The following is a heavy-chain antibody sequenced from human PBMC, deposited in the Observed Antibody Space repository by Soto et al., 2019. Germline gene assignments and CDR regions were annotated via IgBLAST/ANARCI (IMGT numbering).Heavy chain of an antibody. CDR1: GYTFTGYY. CDR3: ARGYYDYIWGTIDAFDI. V-gene: IGHV1-2*04. J-gene: IGHJ3*02. Sequence: ASVKVSCKASGYTFTGYYMHWVRQAPGQGLEWMGWINPNSGGTNYAQKFQGWVTMTRDTSISTAYMELSRLRSDDTAVYYCARGYYDYIWGTIDAFDIWGQGTMVTVSS. CDR2: INPNSGGT. D-gene: IGHD3-16*01.